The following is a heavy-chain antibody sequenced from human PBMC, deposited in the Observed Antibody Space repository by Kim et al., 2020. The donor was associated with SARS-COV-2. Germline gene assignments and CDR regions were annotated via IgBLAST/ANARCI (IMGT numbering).Heavy chain of an antibody. D-gene: IGHD3-3*01. Sequence: GGSLRLSCAASGFTVSSNYMSWVRQAPGKGLEWVSVIYSGGSTYYADSVKGRFTISRDNSKNTLYLQMNSLRAEDTAVYYCARAPFYDFSLDVWGKGTTVTVSS. CDR2: IYSGGST. CDR3: ARAPFYDFSLDV. J-gene: IGHJ6*04. V-gene: IGHV3-66*01. CDR1: GFTVSSNY.